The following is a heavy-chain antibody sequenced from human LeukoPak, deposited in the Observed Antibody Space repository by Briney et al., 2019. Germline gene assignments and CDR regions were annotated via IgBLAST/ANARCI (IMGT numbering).Heavy chain of an antibody. CDR1: GYSISLGYH. D-gene: IGHD3-9*01. CDR3: AREALLRYFDWLTIDGAFDI. J-gene: IGHJ3*02. V-gene: IGHV4-38-2*02. CDR2: INHSGST. Sequence: PSETLSLTCTVSGYSISLGYHWGWIRQPPGKGLEWIGEINHSGSTNYNPSLKSRVTISVDTSKNQFSLKLSSVTAADTAVYYCAREALLRYFDWLTIDGAFDIWGQGTMVTVSS.